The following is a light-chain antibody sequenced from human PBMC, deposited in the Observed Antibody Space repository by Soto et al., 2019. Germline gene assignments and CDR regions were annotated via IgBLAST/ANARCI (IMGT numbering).Light chain of an antibody. CDR1: QSVSSNY. Sequence: IVLTQSPGTLSLSPGERATLSCRASQSVSSNYLAWYQQKSGQAPRLLIYGISSRATGIPDRFSGSGSGTEFALTNRRLEPEDFVVYYCQQYGTSRTFVQGTKVEIK. J-gene: IGKJ1*01. CDR3: QQYGTSRT. CDR2: GIS. V-gene: IGKV3-20*01.